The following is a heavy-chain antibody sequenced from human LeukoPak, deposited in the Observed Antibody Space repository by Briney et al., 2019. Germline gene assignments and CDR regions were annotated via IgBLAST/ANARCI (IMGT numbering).Heavy chain of an antibody. CDR1: GFTVSSNY. CDR3: ARGGTTTVATFDY. J-gene: IGHJ4*02. Sequence: GGSLRLSCAASGFTVSSNYMCWVRQAPGKGLEWVSVIYSGGSTYYADSVKGRFTISRDNSKNTLYLQMNSLRAEDTAVYYCARGGTTTVATFDYWGQGTLVTVSS. V-gene: IGHV3-66*02. CDR2: IYSGGST. D-gene: IGHD3-22*01.